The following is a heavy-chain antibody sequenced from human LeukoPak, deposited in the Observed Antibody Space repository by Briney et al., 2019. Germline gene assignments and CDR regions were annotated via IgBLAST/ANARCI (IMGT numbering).Heavy chain of an antibody. J-gene: IGHJ4*02. Sequence: GGSLRLSCAASGFTFSSYSMNWVRQAPGMGLEWVSSISSSSSYIYYADSVKGRFTISRDNAKNSLYLQMNSLRAEDTAVYYCARVRCSGGSCYAGCFDYWGQGTLVTVSS. CDR1: GFTFSSYS. CDR2: ISSSSSYI. V-gene: IGHV3-21*01. D-gene: IGHD2-15*01. CDR3: ARVRCSGGSCYAGCFDY.